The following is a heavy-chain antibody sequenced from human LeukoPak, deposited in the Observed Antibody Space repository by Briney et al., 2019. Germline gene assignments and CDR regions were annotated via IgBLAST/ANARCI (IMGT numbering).Heavy chain of an antibody. CDR3: ARAGSGNRWANYGMDA. Sequence: GGSLRLSCAGSGFTFSSYDMHWVRQVTGKGLEWVSAIGTVADTYYPDSVKGRFTISRENAKNSLYLQMNSLRVGDTAVYYCARAGSGNRWANYGMDAWGQGTTVIVSS. D-gene: IGHD1-1*01. CDR1: GFTFSSYD. J-gene: IGHJ6*02. CDR2: IGTVADT. V-gene: IGHV3-13*01.